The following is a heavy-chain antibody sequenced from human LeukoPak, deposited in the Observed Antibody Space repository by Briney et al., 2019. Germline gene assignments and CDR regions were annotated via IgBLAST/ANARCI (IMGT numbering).Heavy chain of an antibody. V-gene: IGHV1-8*01. CDR3: ATRITGTTGIDY. D-gene: IGHD1-7*01. Sequence: ASVKVSCKASGYTFTSYDINWVRQATGQGLEWMGWMNSNSGNTGYVQKFQGRVTMTRNTSISTAYMELSSLRSDDTAVYYCATRITGTTGIDYWGQGTLVTVSS. J-gene: IGHJ4*02. CDR2: MNSNSGNT. CDR1: GYTFTSYD.